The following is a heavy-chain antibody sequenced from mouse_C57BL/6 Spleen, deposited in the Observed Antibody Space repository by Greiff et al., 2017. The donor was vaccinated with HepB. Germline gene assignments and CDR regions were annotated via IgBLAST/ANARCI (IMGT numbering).Heavy chain of an antibody. Sequence: EVQLQQSGPELVKPGASVKISCKASGYTFTDYYMNWVKQSHGKSLEWIGDINPNNGGTSYNQKFKGKATLTVDKSSSTAYMELRSLTSEDSAVYYCARSYYDTRDAMDYWGQGTSVTVSS. J-gene: IGHJ4*01. V-gene: IGHV1-26*01. CDR1: GYTFTDYY. CDR2: INPNNGGT. CDR3: ARSYYDTRDAMDY. D-gene: IGHD2-4*01.